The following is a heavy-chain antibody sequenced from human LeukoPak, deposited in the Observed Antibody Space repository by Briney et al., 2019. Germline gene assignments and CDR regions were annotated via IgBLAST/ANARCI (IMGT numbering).Heavy chain of an antibody. J-gene: IGHJ3*02. CDR3: ARVKSSGWYPDAFDI. CDR2: IYYSGIT. D-gene: IGHD6-19*01. Sequence: TSETLSLTCTVSGASISTYYWSWIRQPPGKGLEWIGYIYYSGITNYNPSLKSRVTISVDTSKNQFSLKLSSVTAADTAVYYCARVKSSGWYPDAFDIWGQGTMVTVSS. V-gene: IGHV4-59*08. CDR1: GASISTYY.